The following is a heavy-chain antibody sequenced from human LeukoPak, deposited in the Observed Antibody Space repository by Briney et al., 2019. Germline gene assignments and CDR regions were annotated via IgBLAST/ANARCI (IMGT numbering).Heavy chain of an antibody. CDR3: AKASMMVVVITVLDY. D-gene: IGHD3-22*01. V-gene: IGHV3-23*01. CDR1: GFTFSSYA. Sequence: GGSLRLSCAASGFTFSSYAMSWVRQAPGKGLEWVSAISGSGGSTYYADSVKGRFTISRDNPKNTLYLQMNSLRAEDTAVYYCAKASMMVVVITVLDYWGQGTLVTVSS. J-gene: IGHJ4*02. CDR2: ISGSGGST.